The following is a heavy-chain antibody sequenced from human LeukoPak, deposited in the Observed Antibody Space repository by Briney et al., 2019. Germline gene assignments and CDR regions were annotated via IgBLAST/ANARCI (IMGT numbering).Heavy chain of an antibody. CDR3: ARSGYSFLVDS. CDR1: GGSISSFY. Sequence: SETLSFTCTVSGGSISSFYWSWIRQPPGKGLEWIGYIYYSGITNYNPSLKSRVTISVDTSKNQFSLKLSSVTAADTAVYFCARSGYSFLVDSWGQGALVTVSS. V-gene: IGHV4-59*08. CDR2: IYYSGIT. J-gene: IGHJ4*02. D-gene: IGHD5-18*01.